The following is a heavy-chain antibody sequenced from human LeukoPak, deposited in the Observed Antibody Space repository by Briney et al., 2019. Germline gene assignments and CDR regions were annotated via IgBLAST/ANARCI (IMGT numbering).Heavy chain of an antibody. CDR1: GFTFSSYA. V-gene: IGHV3-23*01. J-gene: IGHJ4*02. CDR3: AKDWDYDSSGYYNDY. D-gene: IGHD3-22*01. CDR2: ISGSGGST. Sequence: GGSLRLSCAASGFTFSSYAMSWVRQAPGKGLEWVSAISGSGGSTYHADSVKGRFTISRDNSKNTLYLQMNSLRAEDTAVYYCAKDWDYDSSGYYNDYWGQGTLVTVSS.